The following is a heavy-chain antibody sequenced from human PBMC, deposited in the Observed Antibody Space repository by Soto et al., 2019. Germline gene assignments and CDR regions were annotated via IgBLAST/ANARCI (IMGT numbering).Heavy chain of an antibody. CDR3: AREVEMATIYYFDY. V-gene: IGHV4-59*01. CDR1: GGSISSYY. J-gene: IGHJ4*02. D-gene: IGHD5-12*01. Sequence: SETLSLTCTVSGGSISSYYWSWIRQPPGKGLEWIGYIYYSGSTNYNPSLKSRVTISVDTSKNQFSLKLSSVTAADTAVYYCAREVEMATIYYFDYWGQGTLVTVSS. CDR2: IYYSGST.